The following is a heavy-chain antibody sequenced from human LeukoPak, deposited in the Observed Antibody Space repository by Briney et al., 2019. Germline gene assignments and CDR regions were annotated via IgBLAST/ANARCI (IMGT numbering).Heavy chain of an antibody. Sequence: GGSLRLSCAASVFTFSSYAMNWVRQAPGKGLEWVSAISGSGGSTYYADSVKGRFTISRDNSKNTLYLQMNSLRAEDTAVYYCAKPGSSGWTPFDYWGQGTLVTVSS. J-gene: IGHJ4*02. V-gene: IGHV3-23*01. D-gene: IGHD6-19*01. CDR2: ISGSGGST. CDR1: VFTFSSYA. CDR3: AKPGSSGWTPFDY.